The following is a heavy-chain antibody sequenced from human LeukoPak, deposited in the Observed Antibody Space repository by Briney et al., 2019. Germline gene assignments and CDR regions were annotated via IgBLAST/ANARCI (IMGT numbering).Heavy chain of an antibody. Sequence: GGSLRLSCAACGFTFSSYAMSWVRQASGKGLEWVSAISGRGGSTYYADSLRGRSINSRDNSKHTLYGQMNSLSAEDTPVSYCAKGVGHFYGSGSYQGSWGQGTLVTVSS. CDR3: AKGVGHFYGSGSYQGS. D-gene: IGHD3-10*01. CDR2: ISGRGGST. CDR1: GFTFSSYA. V-gene: IGHV3-23*01. J-gene: IGHJ5*02.